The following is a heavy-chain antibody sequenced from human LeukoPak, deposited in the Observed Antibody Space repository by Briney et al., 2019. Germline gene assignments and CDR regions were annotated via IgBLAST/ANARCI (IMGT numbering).Heavy chain of an antibody. J-gene: IGHJ4*02. V-gene: IGHV3-30-3*02. D-gene: IGHD3-10*01. Sequence: SVRQAPGKGLDWVAVISYDGSNEYYADSVKGRFNISRDNSKNTLYLQMSSLRAEDTAVYYSAKAGGHYRTGSSYYNGYWGQGTLVTVSS. CDR3: AKAGGHYRTGSSYYNGY. CDR2: ISYDGSNE.